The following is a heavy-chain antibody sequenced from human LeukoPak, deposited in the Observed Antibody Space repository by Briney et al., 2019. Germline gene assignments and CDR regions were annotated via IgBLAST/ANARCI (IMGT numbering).Heavy chain of an antibody. CDR3: ARVTGYMIEDYFDY. Sequence: SETLSLTRTVSGGSISSSSYYWSWIRQPPGKGLEWIGYIYYSGSTNYNPSLKSRVTISVDTSKNQFSLRLSSVTAADTAVYYCARVTGYMIEDYFDYWGQGTLVTVSS. D-gene: IGHD3-22*01. CDR2: IYYSGST. CDR1: GGSISSSSYY. J-gene: IGHJ4*02. V-gene: IGHV4-61*01.